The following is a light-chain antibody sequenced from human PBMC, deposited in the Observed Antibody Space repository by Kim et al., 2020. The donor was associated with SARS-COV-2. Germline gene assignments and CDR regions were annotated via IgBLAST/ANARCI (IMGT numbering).Light chain of an antibody. CDR3: NSRDSSGNHVV. J-gene: IGLJ2*01. CDR2: DKN. V-gene: IGLV3-19*01. CDR1: SLRSFY. Sequence: SSELTQDPAVSVALGQTVRITCQGDSLRSFYASWYQQKPGQAPVLVIYDKNNRPSGIPDRFSGSRSGNTASLTITGAQAEDEADYYCNSRDSSGNHVVCG.